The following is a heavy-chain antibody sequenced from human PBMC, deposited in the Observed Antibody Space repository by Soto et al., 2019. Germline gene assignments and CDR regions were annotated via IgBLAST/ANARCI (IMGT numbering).Heavy chain of an antibody. CDR2: IYYSGST. D-gene: IGHD6-13*01. V-gene: IGHV4-61*01. Sequence: PSETLSLTCTVSGGSVSSGSYYWSWIRQPPGKGLEWIGYIYYSGSTNYNPSLKSRVTISVDNSKNTLYLQMNSLRAEDTAVYYCANSIAAAGIAMDYWGQGTLVTVSS. CDR1: GGSVSSGSYY. J-gene: IGHJ4*02. CDR3: ANSIAAAGIAMDY.